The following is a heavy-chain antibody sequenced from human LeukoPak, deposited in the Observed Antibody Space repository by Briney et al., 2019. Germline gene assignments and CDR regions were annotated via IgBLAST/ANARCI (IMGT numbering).Heavy chain of an antibody. Sequence: GGSLRLSCAASGFTFSSYAMSWVRQAPGKGLEWVSVISGGGHSTYYAASVKGRFTISRDNSKNTLYLQMNSLRAEDTAVYYCAKGPSDIVVSYYGMDVWGQGTTVTVSS. CDR2: ISGGGHST. V-gene: IGHV3-23*01. J-gene: IGHJ6*02. D-gene: IGHD5-12*01. CDR1: GFTFSSYA. CDR3: AKGPSDIVVSYYGMDV.